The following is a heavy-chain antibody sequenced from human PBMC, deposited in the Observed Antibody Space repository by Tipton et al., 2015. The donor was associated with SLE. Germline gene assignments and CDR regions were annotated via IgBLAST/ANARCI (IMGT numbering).Heavy chain of an antibody. D-gene: IGHD3-10*01. CDR1: GFTFDDYA. CDR3: GKEIKGVWFGESHDAFDM. CDR2: ISGDGGTT. J-gene: IGHJ3*02. Sequence: GSLRLSCAASGFTFDDYAMHWVRQAPGKGLEWVSLISGDGGTTYCADSVKGRFTISRDNSKNSLYLQMNSLRTEDTALYYCGKEIKGVWFGESHDAFDMWGQGTMVTVSS. V-gene: IGHV3-43*02.